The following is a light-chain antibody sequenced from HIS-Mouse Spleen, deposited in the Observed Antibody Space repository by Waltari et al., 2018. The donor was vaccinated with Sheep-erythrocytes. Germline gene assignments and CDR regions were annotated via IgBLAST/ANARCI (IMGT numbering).Light chain of an antibody. J-gene: IGLJ1*01. CDR3: CSYAGSYNHV. CDR1: SSDVGGYNY. CDR2: DVS. V-gene: IGLV2-8*01. Sequence: QSALTQPPSAPGSPGQSVTISCTGTSSDVGGYNYVPWYQQHPGKAPKLMIYDVSKRPSGVPDRFSGSKSGNTASLTISGLQAEDEADYYCCSYAGSYNHVFATGTKVTVL.